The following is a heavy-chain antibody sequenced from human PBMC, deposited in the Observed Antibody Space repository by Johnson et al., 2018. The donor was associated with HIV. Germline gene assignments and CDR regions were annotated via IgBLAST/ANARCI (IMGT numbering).Heavy chain of an antibody. CDR1: GFTVSSNY. Sequence: EVLLLESGGGLIQPGGSLRLSCAASGFTVSSNYMSWVRQAPGKGLECVSVIYSGGSTYYADSVKGRFTISRDNSKNTLYLQMNSLRAEDTAVYYCARASNSGYDQAFDIWGQGTMVTVSP. D-gene: IGHD5-12*01. J-gene: IGHJ3*02. V-gene: IGHV3-53*01. CDR2: IYSGGST. CDR3: ARASNSGYDQAFDI.